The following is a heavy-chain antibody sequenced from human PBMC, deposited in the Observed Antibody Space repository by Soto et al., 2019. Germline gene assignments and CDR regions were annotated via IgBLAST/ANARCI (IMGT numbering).Heavy chain of an antibody. CDR2: IIPIFGTA. Sequence: SVKVSCKASGGTFSSYAISWVRRAPGQGLEWMGGIIPIFGTANYAQKFQGRVTITADESTSTAYMELSSLRSEDTAVYYCVRVKGRYCSSTSCYTGYDYWGQGTLVTVSS. D-gene: IGHD2-2*02. CDR3: VRVKGRYCSSTSCYTGYDY. CDR1: GGTFSSYA. J-gene: IGHJ4*02. V-gene: IGHV1-69*13.